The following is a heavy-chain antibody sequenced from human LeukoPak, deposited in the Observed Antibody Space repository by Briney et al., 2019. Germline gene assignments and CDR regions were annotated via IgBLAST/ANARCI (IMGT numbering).Heavy chain of an antibody. D-gene: IGHD5-12*01. CDR2: IYYSGST. Sequence: PSETLSLTCAVSGGSISSGDYYWSWIRQPPGKGLEWIGYIYYSGSTYYNPSLKSRVTISVDTSKNQFSLKLSSVTAADTAVYYCARDLLVATTRDYYYYMDVWGKGTTVTVSS. V-gene: IGHV4-30-4*08. CDR1: GGSISSGDYY. J-gene: IGHJ6*03. CDR3: ARDLLVATTRDYYYYMDV.